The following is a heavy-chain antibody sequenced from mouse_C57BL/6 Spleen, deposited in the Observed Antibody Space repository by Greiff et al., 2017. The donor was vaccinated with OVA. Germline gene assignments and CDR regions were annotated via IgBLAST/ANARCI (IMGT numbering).Heavy chain of an antibody. CDR3: ARDRANRDY. D-gene: IGHD3-1*01. J-gene: IGHJ2*01. CDR2: ISSDGSN. CDR1: GYSITSGYY. V-gene: IGHV3-6*01. Sequence: ESGPGLVKPSQSLSLTCSVTGYSITSGYYWNWIRQLPGNKLEWMGYISSDGSNNYNPSLKNRISITRDTSKNQFFLKLNSVTTEDTATYYCARDRANRDYWGQGTTLTVSS.